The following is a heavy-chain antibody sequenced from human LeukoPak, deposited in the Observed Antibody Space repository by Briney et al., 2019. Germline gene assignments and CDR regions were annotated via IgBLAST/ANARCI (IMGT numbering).Heavy chain of an antibody. CDR3: ARDEVYCSSTSCRRYYYYGMDV. CDR1: GFTFSSYA. D-gene: IGHD2-2*01. V-gene: IGHV3-30-3*01. CDR2: ISYDGSNK. J-gene: IGHJ6*02. Sequence: GGSLRLSCAASGFTFSSYAMHWVRQAPDKGLEWVAVISYDGSNKYYADSVKGRFTISRDNSKNTLYLQMNSLRAEDTAVYYCARDEVYCSSTSCRRYYYYGMDVWGQGTTVTVSS.